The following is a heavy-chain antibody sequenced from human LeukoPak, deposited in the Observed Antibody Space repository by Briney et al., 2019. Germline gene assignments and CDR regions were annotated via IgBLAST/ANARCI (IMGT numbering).Heavy chain of an antibody. V-gene: IGHV3-23*01. CDR3: ARDSYSSSWYWFDP. Sequence: SGGSLRLSCAASGFTFSSYAMTWVRQAPGKGLEWVAAISDNGGSTNYADSVKGRFTISRDNSRNTLYLQVNSLRAEDTALYYCARDSYSSSWYWFDPWGQGTLVTVSS. CDR2: ISDNGGST. CDR1: GFTFSSYA. D-gene: IGHD6-13*01. J-gene: IGHJ5*02.